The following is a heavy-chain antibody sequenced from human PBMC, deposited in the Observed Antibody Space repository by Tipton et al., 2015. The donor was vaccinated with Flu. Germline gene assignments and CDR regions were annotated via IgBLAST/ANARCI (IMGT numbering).Heavy chain of an antibody. J-gene: IGHJ4*02. CDR3: ARGGRFTYGYSFDY. V-gene: IGHV3-30*12. CDR1: GFTFNSYG. CDR2: IFYDGSNK. Sequence: SLRLSCAASGFTFNSYGMHWVRQAPGKGLEWVAVIFYDGSNKWYRDSVKGRFTISRDNSENTLYLQMNSLRAEDSAVYYCARGGRFTYGYSFDYWGQGNLVTVSS. D-gene: IGHD5-18*01.